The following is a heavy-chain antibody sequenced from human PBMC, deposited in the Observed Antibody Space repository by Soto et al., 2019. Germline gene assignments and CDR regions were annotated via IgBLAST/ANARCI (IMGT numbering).Heavy chain of an antibody. Sequence: ESGGGVVQPGRSLRLSCAASGFTFSSYAMHWVRQAPGKGLEWVAVISYDGSNKYYADSVKGRFTISRDNSKNTLYLQMNSLRAEDTAVYYCARDDMVVTLGVRYYYYYGMDVWGQGTTVTVSS. V-gene: IGHV3-30-3*01. CDR3: ARDDMVVTLGVRYYYYYGMDV. J-gene: IGHJ6*02. CDR2: ISYDGSNK. CDR1: GFTFSSYA. D-gene: IGHD2-21*02.